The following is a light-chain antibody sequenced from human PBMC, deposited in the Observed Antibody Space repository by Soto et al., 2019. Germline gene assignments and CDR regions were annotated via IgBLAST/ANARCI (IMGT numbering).Light chain of an antibody. J-gene: IGKJ1*01. CDR3: QQYGSAPWT. V-gene: IGKV3-20*01. CDR2: GAA. CDR1: QSVGSSH. Sequence: ILLTQSPGTLSLSPGERATLPCRSSQSVGSSHLAWYQQKPGQAPSLLMYGAASRATGIPDRFSGSGSGTDFTLTISRLEPEDFAVYYCQQYGSAPWTFGQGTK.